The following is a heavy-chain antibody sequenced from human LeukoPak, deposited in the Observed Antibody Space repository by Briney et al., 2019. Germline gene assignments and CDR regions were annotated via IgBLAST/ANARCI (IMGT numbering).Heavy chain of an antibody. CDR2: ISGSGGST. CDR1: GFTFSSYA. D-gene: IGHD3-3*01. J-gene: IGHJ4*02. Sequence: GGSLRLSCAASGFTFSSYAMSWVRQAPGKGLEWVSAISGSGGSTYYADSVKGRFTISRDNSKNTLYLQMNSLRAEDTAVYYCAKDEQDYDFWSGYYHNYWGQGTLVTVSS. V-gene: IGHV3-23*01. CDR3: AKDEQDYDFWSGYYHNY.